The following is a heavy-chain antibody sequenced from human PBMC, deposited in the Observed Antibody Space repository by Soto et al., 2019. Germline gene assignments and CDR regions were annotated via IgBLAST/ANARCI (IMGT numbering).Heavy chain of an antibody. V-gene: IGHV3-33*01. Sequence: LRLSCAASGFTFSSYGMHWVRQAPGKGLEWVTVIWYDGSNKYYADSVKGRFTISRDNSKNTLYLQMNSLRAEDTAVYYCARESTYYYDSSGYSWFDPWGQGTLVTVSS. CDR2: IWYDGSNK. D-gene: IGHD3-22*01. J-gene: IGHJ5*02. CDR1: GFTFSSYG. CDR3: ARESTYYYDSSGYSWFDP.